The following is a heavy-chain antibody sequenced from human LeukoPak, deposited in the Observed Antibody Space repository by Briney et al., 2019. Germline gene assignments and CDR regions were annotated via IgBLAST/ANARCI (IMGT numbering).Heavy chain of an antibody. D-gene: IGHD3-3*01. J-gene: IGHJ3*02. V-gene: IGHV4-38-2*02. CDR2: IYHSGST. Sequence: SETLSLTCTVSGYSISSGYYWGWIRQPPGKGLEWIGSIYHSGSTYYNPSLKSRVTISVDTSKNQFSLKLSSVTAADTAVYYCARGAYDFWSGYPRDAFDIWGQGTMVTVSS. CDR1: GYSISSGYY. CDR3: ARGAYDFWSGYPRDAFDI.